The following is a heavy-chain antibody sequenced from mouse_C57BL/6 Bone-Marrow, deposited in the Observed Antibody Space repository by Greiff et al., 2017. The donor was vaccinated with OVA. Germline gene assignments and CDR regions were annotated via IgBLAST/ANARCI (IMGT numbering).Heavy chain of an antibody. CDR1: GFTFSSYA. V-gene: IGHV5-9-1*02. J-gene: IGHJ1*03. CDR2: ISSGGDYI. CDR3: TREGGAVDWYGRYWYFDV. Sequence: EVKLMESGAGLVKPGGSLKLSCAASGFTFSSYAMSWVRQTPEKRLEWVAYISSGGDYIYYADTVKGRFTISRDNARNTLYLQMSSLKSEDTAMYYCTREGGAVDWYGRYWYFDVWGTGTTVTVSS. D-gene: IGHD1-2*01.